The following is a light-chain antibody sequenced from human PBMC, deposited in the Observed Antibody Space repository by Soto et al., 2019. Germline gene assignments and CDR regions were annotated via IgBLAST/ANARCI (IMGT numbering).Light chain of an antibody. CDR1: SSDIGAGYD. Sequence: QSVLTQPPSVSRAPGQRVTISCTGSSSDIGAGYDVHWYQQLPGTAPKLLIYGNSNRSSGVPDRFSGSKSGTSASLAITGLQAEDEADYYCQSYDSSLSGVVFGGGTKLTVL. CDR2: GNS. V-gene: IGLV1-40*01. CDR3: QSYDSSLSGVV. J-gene: IGLJ2*01.